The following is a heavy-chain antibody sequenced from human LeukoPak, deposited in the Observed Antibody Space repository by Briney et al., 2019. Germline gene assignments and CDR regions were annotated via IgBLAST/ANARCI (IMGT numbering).Heavy chain of an antibody. Sequence: GGSVRLSCAASGFTFSIYGMHWVRQGPGKGLEWVAVISYDGSNKYYADSVKGRFTISRDNSKNTLYLQMNSLRAEDTAVYYCAKGPSWQSDYYDSSGILFDYWGQGTLVTVSS. V-gene: IGHV3-30*18. J-gene: IGHJ4*02. CDR2: ISYDGSNK. D-gene: IGHD3-22*01. CDR1: GFTFSIYG. CDR3: AKGPSWQSDYYDSSGILFDY.